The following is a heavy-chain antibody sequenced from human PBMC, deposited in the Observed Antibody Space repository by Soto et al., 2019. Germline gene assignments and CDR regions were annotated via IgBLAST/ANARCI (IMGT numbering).Heavy chain of an antibody. CDR2: IYPDDSDS. V-gene: IGHV5-51*01. Sequence: HGESLKISCKVFGDSFTGFWIGRVRQMPGKGLEWMAIIYPDDSDSRYSPSFQGQVTISADKSISTAYLQWSSLKASDTAIYYCVATYGDYLDYWGQGTLVTVSS. D-gene: IGHD4-17*01. CDR3: VATYGDYLDY. J-gene: IGHJ4*02. CDR1: GDSFTGFW.